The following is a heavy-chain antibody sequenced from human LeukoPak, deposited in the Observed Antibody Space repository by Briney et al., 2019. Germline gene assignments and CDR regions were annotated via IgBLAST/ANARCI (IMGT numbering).Heavy chain of an antibody. Sequence: SETLSLTCTVSGGSISSYYWSWIRQPPGKGLEWIGYIYYSGSTNYNPSLKSRVTISVDTSKNQFSLKLSSVTAADTAVYYCARRSSGWYENAFDIWGQGTMVTVSS. CDR1: GGSISSYY. J-gene: IGHJ3*02. CDR2: IYYSGST. CDR3: ARRSSGWYENAFDI. V-gene: IGHV4-59*08. D-gene: IGHD6-19*01.